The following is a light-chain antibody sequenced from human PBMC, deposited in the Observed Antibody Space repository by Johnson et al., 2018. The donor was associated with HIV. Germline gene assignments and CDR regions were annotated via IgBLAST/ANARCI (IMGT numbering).Light chain of an antibody. CDR2: ESN. CDR3: GTWDSSLNVFV. CDR1: SSNIGKNS. J-gene: IGLJ1*01. V-gene: IGLV1-51*02. Sequence: QAVLTQPPSVSAAPGQKVTIPCSGSSSNIGKNSVSWYQQLPGTAHKLLIYESNKRPSGIPDRFSGSKSGTAATLGITGLQTGDEADFYCGTWDSSLNVFVFGTGTKVTVL.